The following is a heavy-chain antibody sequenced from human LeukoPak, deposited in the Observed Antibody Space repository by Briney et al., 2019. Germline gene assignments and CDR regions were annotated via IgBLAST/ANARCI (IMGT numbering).Heavy chain of an antibody. CDR2: IYYSGST. D-gene: IGHD3-22*01. V-gene: IGHV4-39*07. CDR3: ARQHYYDSSGYFRYYYYYYMDV. J-gene: IGHJ6*03. CDR1: GGSISSSSYY. Sequence: SETLSLTCTVSGGSISSSSYYWGWIRQPPGKGLEWIGSIYYSGSTYYNPSLKSRVTISVDTSKNQFSLKLSSVTAADTAVYYCARQHYYDSSGYFRYYYYYYMDVWGKGTTVTVSS.